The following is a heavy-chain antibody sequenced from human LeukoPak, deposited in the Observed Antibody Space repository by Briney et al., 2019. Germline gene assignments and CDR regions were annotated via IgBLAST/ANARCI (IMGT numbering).Heavy chain of an antibody. CDR2: IIPIFGTA. CDR3: ARDPRGYCSSTSCYVFNYYYGTDV. J-gene: IGHJ6*02. CDR1: GGTFSSYA. Sequence: SVKVSCKASGGTFSSYAISWVRQAPGQGLEWMGGIIPIFGTANYAQKFQGRVTITADESTSTAYMELSSLRSEDTAVYYCARDPRGYCSSTSCYVFNYYYGTDVWGQGTTVTVSS. V-gene: IGHV1-69*13. D-gene: IGHD2-2*01.